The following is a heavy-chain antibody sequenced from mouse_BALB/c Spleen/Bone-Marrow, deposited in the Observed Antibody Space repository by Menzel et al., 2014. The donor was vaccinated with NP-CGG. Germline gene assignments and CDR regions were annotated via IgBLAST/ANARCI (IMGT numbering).Heavy chain of an antibody. V-gene: IGHV14-3*02. CDR2: IDPANGNT. CDR1: GFNIKDTY. J-gene: IGHJ4*01. Sequence: EVKVVESGAELVKPGASVKLSCTASGFNIKDTYIHWVKRRPEQGLEWIGRIDPANGNTKYDPKFQGKATITADTSSNTAYLQLSSLTSEDTAVYYCARRLRSAMDYWGQGTSVTVSS. CDR3: ARRLRSAMDY. D-gene: IGHD1-1*01.